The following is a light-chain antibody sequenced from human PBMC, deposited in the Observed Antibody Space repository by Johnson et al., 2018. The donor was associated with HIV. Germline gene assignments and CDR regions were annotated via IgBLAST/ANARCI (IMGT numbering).Light chain of an antibody. CDR3: GTWDSRLSAWS. CDR1: SSDIGNNY. V-gene: IGLV1-51*01. CDR2: YNN. Sequence: QPVLTQPPSVSAAPGQKVTISCSGSSSDIGNNYVSWYQQLPGTAPKLLIYYNNKRPSGIPARFSGSKSGTSATLDLTGLQTGDEADYYGGTWDSRLSAWSFGAGTKVAVL. J-gene: IGLJ1*01.